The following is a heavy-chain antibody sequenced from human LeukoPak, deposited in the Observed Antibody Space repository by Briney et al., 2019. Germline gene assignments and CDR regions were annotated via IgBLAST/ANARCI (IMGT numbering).Heavy chain of an antibody. CDR3: GREGNGLLSKDLDY. CDR2: INPRDGGT. V-gene: IGHV1-2*02. J-gene: IGHJ4*02. D-gene: IGHD2-15*01. CDR1: GYTFTDYY. Sequence: GASVKVSCKGSGYTFTDYYLHWVRQAPGQGLEWVGYINPRDGGTSSPPNFRGRVTMTTDASSSTVYMELSRLTSDDTAIYYCGREGNGLLSKDLDYWGQGTLVTVSS.